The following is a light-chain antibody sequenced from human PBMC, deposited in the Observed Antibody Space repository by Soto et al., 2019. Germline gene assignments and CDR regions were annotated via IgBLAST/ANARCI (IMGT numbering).Light chain of an antibody. CDR2: AAS. J-gene: IGKJ1*01. CDR1: QSISSY. V-gene: IGKV1-39*01. CDR3: QQSYSSPWT. Sequence: DIQMTQSPSSLSASVGDRVTITCRASQSISSYLNWYQQRPGKAPNLLISAASSLHTGVPSRFIGGGSGTDFTLTISSLQPEDFATYYCQQSYSSPWTFGQGTKVEIK.